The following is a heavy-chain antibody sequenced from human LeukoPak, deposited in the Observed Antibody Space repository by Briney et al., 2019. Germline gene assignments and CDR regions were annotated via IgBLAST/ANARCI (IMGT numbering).Heavy chain of an antibody. J-gene: IGHJ4*02. CDR3: ARGDLTVVVPAAEDY. CDR2: INPNSGGT. V-gene: IGHV1-2*02. D-gene: IGHD2-2*01. Sequence: ASVKVSCKASGYTFTGYYMHWVRQAPGQGLEWMGWINPNSGGTNYAQKFQGRVTMTRDTSISTAYMELSRLRTDDTAVYYCARGDLTVVVPAAEDYWGQGTLVTVSS. CDR1: GYTFTGYY.